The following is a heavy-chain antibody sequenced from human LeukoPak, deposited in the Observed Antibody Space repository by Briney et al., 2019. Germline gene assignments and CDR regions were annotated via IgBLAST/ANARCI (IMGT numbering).Heavy chain of an antibody. CDR3: AKMSDSWTGYYDNWFDS. Sequence: GGSLRLSCAVSGVTFGNFAMNWVRQSPGKGLEWVSTVSASGGHTYYADSVKGRFSISRDNSKNTLYLRLNSLKADDTAVYYCAKMSDSWTGYYDNWFDSWGKGTLVTVSS. V-gene: IGHV3-23*01. J-gene: IGHJ5*01. CDR1: GVTFGNFA. D-gene: IGHD3/OR15-3a*01. CDR2: VSASGGHT.